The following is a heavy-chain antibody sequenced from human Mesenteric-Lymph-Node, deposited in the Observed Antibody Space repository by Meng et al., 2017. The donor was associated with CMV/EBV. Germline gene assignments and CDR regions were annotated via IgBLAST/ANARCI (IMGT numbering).Heavy chain of an antibody. D-gene: IGHD2-2*01. Sequence: LSLTCAASGFTFSNYWMTWVRQAPGKGLEWVSVIYSGGTNTDYADSVKGRFTISRDNSKSTVYLQMNSLRAEDTAVYYCAKRATSSTRYYDYWGQGTLVTVSS. V-gene: IGHV3-23*03. CDR1: GFTFSNYW. CDR2: IYSGGTNT. CDR3: AKRATSSTRYYDY. J-gene: IGHJ4*02.